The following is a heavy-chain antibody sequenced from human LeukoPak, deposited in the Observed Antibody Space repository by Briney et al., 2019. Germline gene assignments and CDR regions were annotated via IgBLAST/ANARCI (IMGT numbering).Heavy chain of an antibody. Sequence: GGSLRLSCAASGFTVSSNYMYWVRQAPGKGLEWVSVIYSGGSTYYADSVKGRFTISRDNAKNSLYLQMNSLRAEDTALYYCAKDKDVGAFDIWGQGTMATVSS. CDR2: IYSGGST. D-gene: IGHD1-26*01. CDR3: AKDKDVGAFDI. J-gene: IGHJ3*02. CDR1: GFTVSSNY. V-gene: IGHV3-53*05.